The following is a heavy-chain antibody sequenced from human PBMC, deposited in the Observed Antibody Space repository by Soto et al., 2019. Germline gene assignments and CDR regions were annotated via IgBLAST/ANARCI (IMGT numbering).Heavy chain of an antibody. CDR3: AHIPRCSWYHKYLHL. J-gene: IGHJ2*01. CDR1: GFSLSTSGVG. Sequence: QITLKESGPTLVKPTQTLTLTCTFSGFSLSTSGVGVGWIRQPPGKALEWLALIYWDHDKRYSPSPKSRLTTTKHASKSQVVLTMTNTHPVDTATYYCAHIPRCSWYHKYLHLWGRGTLVAVS. CDR2: IYWDHDK. D-gene: IGHD6-13*01. V-gene: IGHV2-5*02.